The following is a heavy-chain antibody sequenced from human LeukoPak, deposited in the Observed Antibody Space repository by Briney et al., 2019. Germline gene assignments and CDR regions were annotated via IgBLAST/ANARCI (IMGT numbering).Heavy chain of an antibody. J-gene: IGHJ3*02. CDR2: INHGGGT. V-gene: IGHV4-34*01. Sequence: SETLSLTCAVYGGSFNAYYWSWIRQPPGEGLKWIGEINHGGGTNDNPSLKNRVTISLNTSKNQFSLKLSSVTAADAAIYYCARGQERLGAFDIWGQGTMVTVSS. D-gene: IGHD1-26*01. CDR3: ARGQERLGAFDI. CDR1: GGSFNAYY.